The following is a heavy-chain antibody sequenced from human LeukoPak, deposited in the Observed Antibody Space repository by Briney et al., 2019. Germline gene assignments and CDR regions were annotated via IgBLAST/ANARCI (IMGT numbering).Heavy chain of an antibody. D-gene: IGHD6-13*01. CDR1: GFTFSRSW. CDR3: ARSIVPDGTSPFDY. J-gene: IGHJ4*02. V-gene: IGHV3-74*01. CDR2: INDDGSMT. Sequence: GSLRLSCAASGFTFSRSWMHWVRQAPGKGLVWVSRINDDGSMTSYVDSVKGRFTISRDNAKNRLYLQMNSLRAEDTAVYYCARSIVPDGTSPFDYWGQGTLVTVSS.